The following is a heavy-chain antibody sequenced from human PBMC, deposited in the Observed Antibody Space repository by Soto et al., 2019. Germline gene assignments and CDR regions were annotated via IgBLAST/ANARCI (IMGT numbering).Heavy chain of an antibody. CDR1: GGTFSSYA. V-gene: IGHV1-69*13. Sequence: SVKVSCKASGGTFSSYAISWVRQAPGQGLEWMGGIIPIFGTANYAQKFQGRVTITADESTSTAYMELRSLRSDDTAVYYCARTHPYEGPGNWFDPWGQGTLVTVSS. CDR2: IIPIFGTA. CDR3: ARTHPYEGPGNWFDP. J-gene: IGHJ5*02. D-gene: IGHD2-8*01.